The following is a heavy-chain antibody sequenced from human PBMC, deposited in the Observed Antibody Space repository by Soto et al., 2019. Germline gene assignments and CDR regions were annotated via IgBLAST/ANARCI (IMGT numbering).Heavy chain of an antibody. J-gene: IGHJ6*02. Sequence: GGSLRLSCAASGFTFSSYAMHWVRQAPGKGLEWVAVISYDGSNKYYADSVKGRFTISRDNFKNTLYLQMYSLRAEDTAVYYCARDLGYCSGGSCYGMDVWGQGTTVT. CDR1: GFTFSSYA. CDR2: ISYDGSNK. CDR3: ARDLGYCSGGSCYGMDV. D-gene: IGHD2-15*01. V-gene: IGHV3-30-3*01.